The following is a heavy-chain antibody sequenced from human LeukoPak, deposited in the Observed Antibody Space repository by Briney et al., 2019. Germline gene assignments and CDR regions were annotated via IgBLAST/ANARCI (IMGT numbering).Heavy chain of an antibody. CDR1: GGSFSGYY. CDR3: ARGIVLMVYAFDY. CDR2: INHSGGN. Sequence: SETLSLTCAVYGGSFSGYYWSWIRQPPGKGLEWIGEINHSGGNNYNPSLKSRVTISVDTSKNQFSLMLSSVTAADTALYYCARGIVLMVYAFDYWGQGTLVTVSS. D-gene: IGHD2-8*01. V-gene: IGHV4-34*01. J-gene: IGHJ4*02.